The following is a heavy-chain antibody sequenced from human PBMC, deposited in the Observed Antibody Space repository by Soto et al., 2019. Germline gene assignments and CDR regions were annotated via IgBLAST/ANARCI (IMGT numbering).Heavy chain of an antibody. CDR2: IYYSGST. V-gene: IGHV4-31*03. J-gene: IGHJ6*02. D-gene: IGHD3-16*01. CDR3: AIAPFEVRGRMDV. Sequence: QVQLQESGPGLVKPSQTLSLTCTVSGGSISSGGYYWSWIRQHPGKGLEWIGYIYYSGSTYYNPSLNSRVTNSVHTPKNQFSLKLSSVTAADTAVYYCAIAPFEVRGRMDVWGQGTTGTVSS. CDR1: GGSISSGGYY.